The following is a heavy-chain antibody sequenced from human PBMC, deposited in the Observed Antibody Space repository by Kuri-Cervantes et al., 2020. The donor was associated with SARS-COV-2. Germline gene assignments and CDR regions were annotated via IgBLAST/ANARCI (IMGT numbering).Heavy chain of an antibody. CDR2: ISSSSSYI. J-gene: IGHJ4*02. V-gene: IGHV3-21*01. CDR1: GFTFSSYS. Sequence: GESLKISCAASGFTFSSYSMYWVRQAPGKGLEWVSSISSSSSYIYYADSVKGRFTISRDNAKNSLYLQMNSLRAEDTAVYYCAKTKGVDTAMDCIDYWGQGTLVTVSS. D-gene: IGHD5-18*01. CDR3: AKTKGVDTAMDCIDY.